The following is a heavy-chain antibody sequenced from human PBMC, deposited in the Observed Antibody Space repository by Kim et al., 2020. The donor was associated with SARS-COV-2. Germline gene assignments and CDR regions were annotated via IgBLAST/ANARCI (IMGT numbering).Heavy chain of an antibody. J-gene: IGHJ4*02. CDR2: IYYSGNT. Sequence: SETLSLTCTVSGGSISGYHWSWIRQSPGRGLEWIGYIYYSGNTNYSPSLKSRVNVSIDTSKNQFSLKLRSVTAADTAVYYCARGTYDYVWGSYRFVYWGPGTLVTVSS. D-gene: IGHD3-16*02. V-gene: IGHV4-59*01. CDR3: ARGTYDYVWGSYRFVY. CDR1: GGSISGYH.